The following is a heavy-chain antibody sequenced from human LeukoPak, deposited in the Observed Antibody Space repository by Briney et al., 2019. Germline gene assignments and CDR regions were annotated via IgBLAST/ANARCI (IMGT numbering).Heavy chain of an antibody. V-gene: IGHV4-34*01. Sequence: SETLSLTCAVYGGSFSGYYWSWIRQPPGKGLEWIGSIYYSGSTYYNPSLKSRVTISVDTSKNQFSLKLSSVTAADTAVYYCARVTSGYRVDVWGKGTTVTVSS. CDR1: GGSFSGYY. CDR3: ARVTSGYRVDV. D-gene: IGHD3-3*01. J-gene: IGHJ6*04. CDR2: IYYSGST.